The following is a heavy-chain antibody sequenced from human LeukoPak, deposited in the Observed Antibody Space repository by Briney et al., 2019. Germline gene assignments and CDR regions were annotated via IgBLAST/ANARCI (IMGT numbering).Heavy chain of an antibody. V-gene: IGHV4-59*01. J-gene: IGHJ4*02. D-gene: IGHD2-15*01. CDR3: ASFRGYCSGGSCYSGYFDY. CDR1: GGSISSYY. CDR2: IYYSGST. Sequence: SETLSLTCTVSGGSISSYYWSWIRQPPGKGLEWIGYIYYSGSTNYNPSLKSRVTISVDTSKNQFSLKLSSVTAADTAVYYCASFRGYCSGGSCYSGYFDYWGQGTLVTVSS.